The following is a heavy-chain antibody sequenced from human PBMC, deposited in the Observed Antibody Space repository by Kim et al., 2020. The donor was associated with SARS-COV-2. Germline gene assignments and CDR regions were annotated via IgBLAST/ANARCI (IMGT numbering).Heavy chain of an antibody. CDR2: GGT. J-gene: IGHJ5*02. Sequence: GGTSHDPFLKSRVTKSGDTSTNQLGLKLSSVTAANTAVYYCARKLEGWFDPWGQGTLVTVSS. V-gene: IGHV4-31*02. D-gene: IGHD1-1*01. CDR3: ARKLEGWFDP.